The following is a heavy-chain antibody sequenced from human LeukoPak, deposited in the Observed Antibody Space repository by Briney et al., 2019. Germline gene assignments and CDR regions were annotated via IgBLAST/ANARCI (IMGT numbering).Heavy chain of an antibody. J-gene: IGHJ6*02. CDR1: GYTFTSYD. CDR3: ARGNDYGTETVGGMDV. V-gene: IGHV1-8*01. CDR2: VNTNSGNT. Sequence: GASVKVSCKASGYTFTSYDINWVRQATGQGLEWMGWVNTNSGNTGYAQKFQGRVTMTRNTSISTAYMELSSLRSEDTAVYYCARGNDYGTETVGGMDVWGQGTTVTVSS. D-gene: IGHD4-17*01.